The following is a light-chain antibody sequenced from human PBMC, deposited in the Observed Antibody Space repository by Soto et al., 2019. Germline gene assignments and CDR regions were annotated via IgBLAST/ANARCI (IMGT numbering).Light chain of an antibody. CDR1: QSVSSTY. V-gene: IGKV3-15*01. CDR2: GAS. J-gene: IGKJ1*01. Sequence: EIVMTQSPVTLSLSPGERATLSCRASQSVSSTYLAWYQQRPGQAPRLLIYGASTRATGTPARFSGSGSGTEFILTISSLQSEDFAVYYCQQYNNWPWTFGQGTKVDIK. CDR3: QQYNNWPWT.